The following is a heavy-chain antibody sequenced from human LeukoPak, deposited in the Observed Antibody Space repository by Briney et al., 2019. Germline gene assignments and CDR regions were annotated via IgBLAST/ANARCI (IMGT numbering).Heavy chain of an antibody. CDR2: ISTSGST. CDR3: AGTSANSGPTLDY. CDR1: GGSISSYY. D-gene: IGHD6-19*01. V-gene: IGHV4-4*07. J-gene: IGHJ4*02. Sequence: SETLSLTCTVSGGSISSYYCTWLRQPAGKGLEWIGRISTSGSTNYNPSLKSRVTMSVDTSKNQFSLKLSSVTAADTAVYYCAGTSANSGPTLDYWGQGTLVTVSS.